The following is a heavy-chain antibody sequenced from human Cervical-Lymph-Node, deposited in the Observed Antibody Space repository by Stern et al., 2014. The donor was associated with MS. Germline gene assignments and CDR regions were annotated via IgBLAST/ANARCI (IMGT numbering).Heavy chain of an antibody. Sequence: QVQLVQSGAEVKKPGASVKVSCKTSGYIFTGYYIHWVRKAPGQGLEWMAWINTNTGGTKLAQKLQGRVTMSRDTSISTAYVELSSLTSDDTAVYYCARDQRCITIFGVVTDYYYLGMDVWGQGTTVTVSS. CDR2: INTNTGGT. J-gene: IGHJ6*02. CDR1: GYIFTGYY. D-gene: IGHD3-3*01. V-gene: IGHV1-2*02. CDR3: ARDQRCITIFGVVTDYYYLGMDV.